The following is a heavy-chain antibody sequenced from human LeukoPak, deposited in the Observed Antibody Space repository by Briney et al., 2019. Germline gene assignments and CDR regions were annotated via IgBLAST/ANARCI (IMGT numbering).Heavy chain of an antibody. CDR2: IIPILGIA. CDR3: ASYFFDSSGLEAFDI. Sequence: SVKVSCKASGYTFTSYGISWVRQAPGQGLEWMGRIIPILGIANYAQKFQGRVTITADKSTSTAYMELSSLRSEDTAVYYCASYFFDSSGLEAFDIWGQGTMVTVSS. V-gene: IGHV1-69*04. J-gene: IGHJ3*02. CDR1: GYTFTSYG. D-gene: IGHD3-22*01.